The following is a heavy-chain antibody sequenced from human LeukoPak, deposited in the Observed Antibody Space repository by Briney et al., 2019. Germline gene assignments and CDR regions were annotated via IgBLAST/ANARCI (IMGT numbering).Heavy chain of an antibody. CDR1: GYTFTGYY. CDR2: INPNSGGT. D-gene: IGHD6-13*01. V-gene: IGHV1-2*02. J-gene: IGHJ4*02. CDR3: ARGLMYSSSWYARDYFDY. Sequence: ASVKVSCKASGYTFTGYYMHWVRQAPGQGLEWMGWINPNSGGTNYAQKFQGRVTMTRDASISTAYMELSSLRSEDTAVYYCARGLMYSSSWYARDYFDYWGQGTLVTVSS.